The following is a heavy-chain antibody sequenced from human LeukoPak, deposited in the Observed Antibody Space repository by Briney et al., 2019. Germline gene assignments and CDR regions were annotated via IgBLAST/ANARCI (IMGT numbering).Heavy chain of an antibody. CDR3: PSTMERIAAAGRAFDI. V-gene: IGHV1-18*01. Sequence: ASVKVSCKASGYTFTSYGISWVRQAPGQGLEWMGWISAYNGNTNYAQTLQGRVTMTTDTSTSTAYMELRSLRSDDTTVYYCPSTMERIAAAGRAFDIWGQGTMVTVSS. CDR2: ISAYNGNT. CDR1: GYTFTSYG. J-gene: IGHJ3*02. D-gene: IGHD6-13*01.